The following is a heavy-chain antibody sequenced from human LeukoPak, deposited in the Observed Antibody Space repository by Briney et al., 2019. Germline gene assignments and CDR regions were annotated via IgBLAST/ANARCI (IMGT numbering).Heavy chain of an antibody. CDR1: GFTFSSYA. J-gene: IGHJ4*02. CDR2: ISYDGSNK. Sequence: PGRSLRLSCAASGFTFSSYAMHWVRQAPGKGLEWVAVISYDGSNKYYADSVKGRFTISRDNSKNTLYLQMNSLRAEDTAVYYCANIPAYDFWSGYQMYFDYWGQGTLVTVSS. D-gene: IGHD3-3*01. CDR3: ANIPAYDFWSGYQMYFDY. V-gene: IGHV3-30-3*01.